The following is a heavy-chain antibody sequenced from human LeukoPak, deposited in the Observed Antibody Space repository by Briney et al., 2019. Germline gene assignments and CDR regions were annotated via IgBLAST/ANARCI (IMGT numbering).Heavy chain of an antibody. D-gene: IGHD3-9*01. J-gene: IGHJ3*02. CDR3: VRELRDILTGYYEVDAFDI. CDR2: MYYSGST. Sequence: SETLSLTCTVSGGSISSRSYYWGWIRQPPGKGLEWIGRMYYSGSTYHNPSLKSRVTISVDASKNQFSLKLTSVTAADTALYYCVRELRDILTGYYEVDAFDIWGQGTMVTVSS. CDR1: GGSISSRSYY. V-gene: IGHV4-39*07.